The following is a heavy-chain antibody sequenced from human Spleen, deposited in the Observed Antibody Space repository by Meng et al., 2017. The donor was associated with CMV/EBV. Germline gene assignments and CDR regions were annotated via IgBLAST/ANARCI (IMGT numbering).Heavy chain of an antibody. J-gene: IGHJ6*04. CDR2: IKQDESEI. Sequence: SCAASGFTFRFYGMHWVRQAPGKGLEWVGNIKQDESEIQYVGSVKGRFTITRDNAKNSLFLQMNSLRAEDTAVHYCARSMLEVNRYYYGMDVWGEGTPVTVSS. D-gene: IGHD1-1*01. CDR3: ARSMLEVNRYYYGMDV. CDR1: GFTFRFYG. V-gene: IGHV3-7*01.